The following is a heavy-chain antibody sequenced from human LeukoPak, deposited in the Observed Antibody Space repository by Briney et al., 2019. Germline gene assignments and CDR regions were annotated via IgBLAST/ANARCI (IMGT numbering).Heavy chain of an antibody. CDR3: ARILYGAYAFDL. J-gene: IGHJ3*01. Sequence: GGSLRLSCAASGFTFSSYSMNWVRQAPGKGLEWVSSISSSSSYIYYADSVKGRFTISRDNAKNSLYLQMNSLRAEDTAVYYCARILYGAYAFDLWDQGTMVTVS. CDR1: GFTFSSYS. CDR2: ISSSSSYI. V-gene: IGHV3-21*01. D-gene: IGHD4-17*01.